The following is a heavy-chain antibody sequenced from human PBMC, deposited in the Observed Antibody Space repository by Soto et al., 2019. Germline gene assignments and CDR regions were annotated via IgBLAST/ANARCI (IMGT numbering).Heavy chain of an antibody. D-gene: IGHD3-3*01. J-gene: IGHJ6*02. CDR3: ARVGTFWSGYYNGYYYYGMDV. CDR1: GDSVSSNSAA. CDR2: TYYRSKWYN. Sequence: PSHTLSLTCAISGDSVSSNSAAWNWIRQSPSRGLEWLGRTYYRSKWYNDYAVSVKSRITINPDTSKNQFSLQLNSVTPEDTAVYYCARVGTFWSGYYNGYYYYGMDVWGQGTTVTVSS. V-gene: IGHV6-1*01.